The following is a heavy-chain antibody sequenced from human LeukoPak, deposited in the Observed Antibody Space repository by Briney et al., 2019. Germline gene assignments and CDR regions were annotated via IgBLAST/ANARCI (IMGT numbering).Heavy chain of an antibody. CDR2: ISYDGSNK. Sequence: GGSLRPSCAASGFTFSSYAMHWVRQAPGKGLEWVAVISYDGSNKYYADSVKGRFTISRDNSKNTLYLQMNSLRAEDTAVYYCARGDDYSRDYYYYYMDVWGKGTTVTVSS. J-gene: IGHJ6*03. CDR1: GFTFSSYA. V-gene: IGHV3-30*01. D-gene: IGHD4-11*01. CDR3: ARGDDYSRDYYYYYMDV.